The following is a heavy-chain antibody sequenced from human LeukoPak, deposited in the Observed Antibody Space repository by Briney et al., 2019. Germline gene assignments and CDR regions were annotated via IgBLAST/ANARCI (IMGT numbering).Heavy chain of an antibody. V-gene: IGHV1-18*01. CDR1: GYTFTSYG. CDR2: ISADNGNT. J-gene: IGHJ6*03. D-gene: IGHD6-6*01. Sequence: ASVKVSCKASGYTFTSYGISWVRQAPGQGLEWMGWISADNGNTNYAQKLQGRVTMTTDTSTSTAYMELRSLRSDDTAVYYCARDSYVSSSLYYYYYYMDVWGKGTTVTVSS. CDR3: ARDSYVSSSLYYYYYYMDV.